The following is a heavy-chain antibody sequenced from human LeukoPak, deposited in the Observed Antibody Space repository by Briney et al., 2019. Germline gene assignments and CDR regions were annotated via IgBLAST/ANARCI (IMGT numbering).Heavy chain of an antibody. D-gene: IGHD3-3*01. CDR3: ARVRANTPGFFGVVLKSRNYFDY. J-gene: IGHJ4*02. CDR2: IKQDGGEK. CDR1: GFTFSTYW. V-gene: IGHV3-7*01. Sequence: PGGSLRLSCAASGFTFSTYWMSWVRQAPGKGLEWVGNIKQDGGEKYYVDSVKGRFTISRDNYKNSLYLETNRVRAEDTAVYYCARVRANTPGFFGVVLKSRNYFDYWGQGTLVTVSS.